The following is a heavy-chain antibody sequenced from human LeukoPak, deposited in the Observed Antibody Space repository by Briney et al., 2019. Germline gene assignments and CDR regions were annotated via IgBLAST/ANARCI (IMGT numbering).Heavy chain of an antibody. CDR1: GYKFQTYW. V-gene: IGHV5-51*01. D-gene: IGHD3-16*01. CDR2: IYPGDFDT. CDR3: AMSYVDRPDGAMDV. J-gene: IGHJ6*02. Sequence: PGESLKISCKGSGYKFQTYWIGWVRQMHGKGLEWMGIIYPGDFDTRYSPAFQGQVTISVDKSISTAYLQLRSLKASDTAMYYCAMSYVDRPDGAMDVWGQGTTVIVSS.